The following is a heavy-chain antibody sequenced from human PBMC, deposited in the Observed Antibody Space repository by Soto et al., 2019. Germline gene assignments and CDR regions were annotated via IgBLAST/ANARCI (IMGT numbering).Heavy chain of an antibody. Sequence: AGGSLRLSCAASGFTFSSYWMHWVRQAPGKVLVWFSRINSDGGSPSYAASVKGRFTISRDNAKNTLYLQMNSLRAEDTAVYYCARVGCTNGVCYTTQQGYWGQGTLVNVSS. CDR1: GFTFSSYW. J-gene: IGHJ4*02. CDR3: ARVGCTNGVCYTTQQGY. D-gene: IGHD2-8*01. V-gene: IGHV3-74*01. CDR2: INSDGGSP.